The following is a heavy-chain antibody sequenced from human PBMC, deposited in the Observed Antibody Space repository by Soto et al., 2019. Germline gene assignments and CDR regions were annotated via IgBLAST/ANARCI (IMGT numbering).Heavy chain of an antibody. CDR2: ISAYNGNT. CDR1: GYTFTSYG. J-gene: IGHJ3*02. Sequence: QVQLVQSGAEVKKPGASVKVTCKASGYTFTSYGISWVRQAPGQGLEWMGWISAYNGNTNYAQKLQGRVTMTTDTSTSTAYMELRSLRSDDTAVYYCASFVLAYCGGDCPDAFDIWGQGTMVTVSS. V-gene: IGHV1-18*04. D-gene: IGHD2-21*02. CDR3: ASFVLAYCGGDCPDAFDI.